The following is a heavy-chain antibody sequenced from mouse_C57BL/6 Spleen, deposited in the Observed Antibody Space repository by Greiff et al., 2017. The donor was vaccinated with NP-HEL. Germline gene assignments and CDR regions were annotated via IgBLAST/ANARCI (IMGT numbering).Heavy chain of an antibody. V-gene: IGHV1-15*01. CDR3: TTIGTGYFDV. D-gene: IGHD2-12*01. Sequence: QVHVKQSGAELVRPGASVTLSCKASGYTFTDYEMHWVKQTPVHGLEWIGAIDPETGGTAYNQKFKGKAILTADKSSSTAYMELRSLTSEDSAVYYCTTIGTGYFDVWGTGTTVTVSS. J-gene: IGHJ1*03. CDR2: IDPETGGT. CDR1: GYTFTDYE.